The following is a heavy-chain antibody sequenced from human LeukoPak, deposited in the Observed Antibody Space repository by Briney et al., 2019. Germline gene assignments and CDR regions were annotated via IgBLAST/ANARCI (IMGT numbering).Heavy chain of an antibody. D-gene: IGHD2-2*01. Sequence: GGSLRLSCAASGFTFSNAWMSWVRQAPGKGLEWVGRIKSNTDGGTTDYAAPVKGRFTISRDDSKNTLYLQMNSLKTEDTPVYYCTTRSSTGDYWGQGTLVTVSS. J-gene: IGHJ4*02. CDR1: GFTFSNAW. CDR2: IKSNTDGGTT. V-gene: IGHV3-15*01. CDR3: TTRSSTGDY.